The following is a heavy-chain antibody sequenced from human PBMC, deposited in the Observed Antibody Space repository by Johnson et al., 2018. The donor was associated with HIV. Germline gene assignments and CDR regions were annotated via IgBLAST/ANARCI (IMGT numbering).Heavy chain of an antibody. Sequence: VQLVEPGGGLVKPGGSLRLSCAASGFTSGFTFNDYYMGWIRQAPGKGLEWVGRIKSKTDGGTTDYAAPVTGRFTISRDDSKNALFLQMNSLKTEDTAVYYCARQGKRLSWGGAFDIWGQGTVVTVSS. V-gene: IGHV3-15*01. D-gene: IGHD6-13*01. J-gene: IGHJ3*02. CDR2: IKSKTDGGTT. CDR1: GFTFNDYY. CDR3: ARQGKRLSWGGAFDI.